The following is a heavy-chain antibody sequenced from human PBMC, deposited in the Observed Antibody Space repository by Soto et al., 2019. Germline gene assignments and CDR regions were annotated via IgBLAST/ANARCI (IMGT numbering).Heavy chain of an antibody. D-gene: IGHD3-3*01. V-gene: IGHV4-39*01. CDR2: IYYSGST. J-gene: IGHJ6*03. CDR3: TSKLKVLLEWLLSPRFDYYYMDV. Sequence: SETLSLTCTVSGGSISSSSYYWGWIRQPPGKGLEWIGSIYYSGSTYYNPSLKSRVTISVDTSKNQFSLKLSSVTAADTAVYYCTSKLKVLLEWLLSPRFDYYYMDVWGKGTTVTVSS. CDR1: GGSISSSSYY.